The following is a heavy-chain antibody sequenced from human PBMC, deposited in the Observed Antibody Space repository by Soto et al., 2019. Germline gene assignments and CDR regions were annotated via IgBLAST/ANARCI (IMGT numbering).Heavy chain of an antibody. CDR1: GGTFSSYT. D-gene: IGHD1-1*01. J-gene: IGHJ4*02. Sequence: ASVKVSCKASGGTFSSYTISWVRQAPGQGLEWMGRIIPILGIANYAQKFQGRVTITADKSTSTAYMELSSLRSEDTAVYYCARGLRNWNYFDYWGQGTLVTVSS. CDR2: IIPILGIA. CDR3: ARGLRNWNYFDY. V-gene: IGHV1-69*02.